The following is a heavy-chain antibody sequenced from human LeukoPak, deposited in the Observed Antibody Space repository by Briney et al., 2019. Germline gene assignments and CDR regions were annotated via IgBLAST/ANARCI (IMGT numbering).Heavy chain of an antibody. D-gene: IGHD6-13*01. Sequence: GGSLRLSCAASGFTFSSYWMSWVRQAPGKGLEWVANINKDGSNKYYADSVKGRFTISRDNSKNTLYLQMNSLRAEDTAVYYCAKSWRIDYWGQGTLVTVSS. CDR3: AKSWRIDY. J-gene: IGHJ4*02. CDR1: GFTFSSYW. CDR2: INKDGSNK. V-gene: IGHV3-7*01.